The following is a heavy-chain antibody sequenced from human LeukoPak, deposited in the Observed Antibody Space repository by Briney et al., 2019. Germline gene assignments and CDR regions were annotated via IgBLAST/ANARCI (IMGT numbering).Heavy chain of an antibody. J-gene: IGHJ5*02. CDR2: MNPNSGNT. CDR1: GYTFTSYD. CDR3: AREMATIPNWFDP. Sequence: ASVKVSCKASGYTFTSYDINWVRQATGQGLEWMGWMNPNSGNTGYAQKFQGRVTITRNTSISTAYMELSSLRSEDTAVYYCAREMATIPNWFDPWGQGTLVTVSS. D-gene: IGHD5-24*01. V-gene: IGHV1-8*03.